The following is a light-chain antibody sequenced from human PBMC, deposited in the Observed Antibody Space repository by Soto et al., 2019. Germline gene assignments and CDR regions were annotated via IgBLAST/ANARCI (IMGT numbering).Light chain of an antibody. V-gene: IGKV3-20*01. CDR1: QSVGSTY. J-gene: IGKJ1*01. CDR2: DAS. CDR3: QQYGDSPWT. Sequence: EIVLTQSPGTLSLSPGERATLSCRASQSVGSTYLAWYQQKPGQAPRLLIYDASSRATGIQDRFSGSGSGTDFTLTISRLEPEDFAVYYCQQYGDSPWTFGQGTKVDI.